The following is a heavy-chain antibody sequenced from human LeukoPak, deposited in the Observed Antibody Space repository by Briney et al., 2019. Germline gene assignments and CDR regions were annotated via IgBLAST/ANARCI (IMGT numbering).Heavy chain of an antibody. J-gene: IGHJ3*02. D-gene: IGHD3-10*01. CDR1: GISFTSYA. CDR3: AKSGGSSYLGAFDI. Sequence: PGGSLRLSCAASGISFTSYAMNWVRQAPGKGLEWVSVISGSGAGTYYADSVRGRFTISRDNAKNSLYLQMNSLRAEDTALYYCAKSGGSSYLGAFDIWGQGTMVTVSS. V-gene: IGHV3-23*01. CDR2: ISGSGAGT.